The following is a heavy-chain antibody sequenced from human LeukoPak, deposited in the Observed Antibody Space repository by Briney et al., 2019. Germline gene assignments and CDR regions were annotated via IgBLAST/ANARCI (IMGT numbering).Heavy chain of an antibody. CDR1: GYACTSCY. CDR3: ARDSTGLNLDY. CDR2: INPNNGGT. Sequence: ASVKVSCKASGYACTSCYIHWMRQAPGQGLEWMRRINPNNGGTNSEQKFQGRVTMTRATSTSTDTMELSRLRSDDTAVYYCARDSTGLNLDYWGQGTMVTVSS. D-gene: IGHD1-14*01. J-gene: IGHJ4*02. V-gene: IGHV1-2*06.